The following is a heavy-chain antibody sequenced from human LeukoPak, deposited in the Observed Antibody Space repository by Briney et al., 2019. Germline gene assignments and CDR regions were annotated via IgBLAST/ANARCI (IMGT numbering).Heavy chain of an antibody. J-gene: IGHJ2*01. CDR2: IYYSGST. CDR3: ARDARGYSYGSAYFDL. D-gene: IGHD5-18*01. V-gene: IGHV4-39*07. CDR1: GGSISSSSYY. Sequence: SETLSLTCTVSGGSISSSSYYWGWIRQPPGKGLEWIGSIYYSGSTYYNPSLKSRVTISVDTSKNQFSLKLSSVTAADTAVYYCARDARGYSYGSAYFDLWGRGTLVTVSS.